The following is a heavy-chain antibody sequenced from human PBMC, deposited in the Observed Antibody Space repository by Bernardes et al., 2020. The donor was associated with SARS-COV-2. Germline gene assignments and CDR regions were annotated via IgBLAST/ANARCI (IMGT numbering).Heavy chain of an antibody. J-gene: IGHJ4*02. CDR2: IFGGDVA. D-gene: IGHD3-9*01. CDR3: ARDAGDTVSGYLH. CDR1: GFTVRSNY. V-gene: IGHV3-66*01. Sequence: GGSLRLSCAASGFTVRSNYMSWVRQVPGNLLEWLSVIFGGDVAYYADSVRDRFTISRDNSKNTLFLQMNSLRDEDTAVYYCARDAGDTVSGYLHWGQGIVVTVSS.